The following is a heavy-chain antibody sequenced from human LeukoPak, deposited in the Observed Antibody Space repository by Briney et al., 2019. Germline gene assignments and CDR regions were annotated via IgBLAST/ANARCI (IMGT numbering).Heavy chain of an antibody. Sequence: SETLSLTCTVSGGSISSSSYYWGWIRQPPGKGLEWIGSIYYSGSTNYNPSLKSRVTMSVDTSKNQFSLKLSSVTAADTAVYYCARDQVAGFDPWGQGTLVTVSS. CDR1: GGSISSSSYY. V-gene: IGHV4-39*07. CDR2: IYYSGST. J-gene: IGHJ5*02. CDR3: ARDQVAGFDP. D-gene: IGHD6-19*01.